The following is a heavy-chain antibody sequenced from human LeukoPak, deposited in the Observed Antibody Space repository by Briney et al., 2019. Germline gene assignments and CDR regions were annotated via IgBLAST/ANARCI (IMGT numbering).Heavy chain of an antibody. Sequence: PGGSLRLSCAASGFTFSSYAMSWVRQAPGKGLEWVSAISGSGGSTYYADSVKGRFTISRDNSKNTLYLQMNSLRAEDTAVYYCAKTNSGYEIPYYFDYWGQGTLVTVSS. D-gene: IGHD5-12*01. CDR3: AKTNSGYEIPYYFDY. CDR2: ISGSGGST. J-gene: IGHJ4*02. CDR1: GFTFSSYA. V-gene: IGHV3-23*01.